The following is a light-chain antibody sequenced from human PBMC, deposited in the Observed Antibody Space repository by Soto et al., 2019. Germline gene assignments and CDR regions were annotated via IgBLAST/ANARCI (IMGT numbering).Light chain of an antibody. J-gene: IGLJ3*02. Sequence: QSALTQPRSVSGSPGQSVTISCTGTNSYIGNYNYVSWYQQHPGKAPKVMIYDVSKQPSGVPDRFSGSKSGNTASLTISGLQDEDEADYYCCSYPGSHTWVFGGGTKVTVL. CDR3: CSYPGSHTWV. V-gene: IGLV2-11*01. CDR2: DVS. CDR1: NSYIGNYNY.